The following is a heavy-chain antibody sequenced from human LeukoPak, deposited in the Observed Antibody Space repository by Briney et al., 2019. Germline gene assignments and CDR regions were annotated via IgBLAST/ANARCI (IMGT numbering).Heavy chain of an antibody. D-gene: IGHD2-21*01. CDR1: GGSFSGYY. J-gene: IGHJ4*02. CDR3: ARHEGDSGYYFDY. Sequence: KSSETLSLTCAVYGGSFSGYYWSWIRQPPGKGLEWIGEINHSGSTNYNPSLKSRVTISVDTSKNQFSLKLSSVTAADTAVYYCARHEGDSGYYFDYWGQGTLVTVSS. CDR2: INHSGST. V-gene: IGHV4-34*01.